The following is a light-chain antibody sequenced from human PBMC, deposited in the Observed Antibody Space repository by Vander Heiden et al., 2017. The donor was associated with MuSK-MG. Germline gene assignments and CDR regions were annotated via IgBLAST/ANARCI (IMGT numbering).Light chain of an antibody. J-gene: IGKJ5*01. CDR3: QQRRHWPPIT. CDR1: QNINNY. V-gene: IGKV3-11*01. CDR2: EAS. Sequence: EVILTQSPATLSLSPGERATLSCRASQNINNYLAWYQQKPGQAPRLLIYEASNRATGIPARFSGGGSGTDFTLTISSLEPEDLALYYCQQRRHWPPITFGQGTRLEIK.